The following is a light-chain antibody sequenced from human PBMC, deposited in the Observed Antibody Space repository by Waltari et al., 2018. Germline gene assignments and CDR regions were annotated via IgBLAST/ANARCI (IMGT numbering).Light chain of an antibody. Sequence: DIQMTQSPSSLSASVGDRVTFTCQASQNIINYLNWYQQTPGKAPKLLIYDASNLATGVPSRFSGGGSGTDFSFTISNLHPEDIATYYCQQYENLPYTFGQGTKLEIK. J-gene: IGKJ2*01. V-gene: IGKV1-33*01. CDR1: QNIINY. CDR3: QQYENLPYT. CDR2: DAS.